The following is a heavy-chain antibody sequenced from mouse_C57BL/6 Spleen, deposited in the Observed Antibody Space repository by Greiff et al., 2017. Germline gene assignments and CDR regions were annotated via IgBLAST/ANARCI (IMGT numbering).Heavy chain of an antibody. Sequence: QVQLQQPGAEPVMPGASVKLSCKASGYTFTSYWMHWVKQRPGQGLEWIGEIDPSDSYTNYNQKFKGKSTLTVDKSSSTAYMQLSSLTSEDSAVYYCARGYYGSRGAWFAYWGQGTLVTVSA. D-gene: IGHD1-1*01. CDR2: IDPSDSYT. J-gene: IGHJ3*01. V-gene: IGHV1-69*01. CDR3: ARGYYGSRGAWFAY. CDR1: GYTFTSYW.